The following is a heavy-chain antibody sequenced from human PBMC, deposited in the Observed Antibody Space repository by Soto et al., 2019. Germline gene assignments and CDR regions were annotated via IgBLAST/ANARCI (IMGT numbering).Heavy chain of an antibody. Sequence: QVQLVQSGAEVKKPGSSVKVSCKASGGTFSSYAISWVRQAPGQGLEWMGGIIPIFGTANYAQKFQGRVTITADESTSTAYMELSSLRPEHTAVYYCASALVPAADGELWYGEHFDYWGQGTLVTVSS. CDR3: ASALVPAADGELWYGEHFDY. CDR2: IIPIFGTA. V-gene: IGHV1-69*12. D-gene: IGHD2-2*01. CDR1: GGTFSSYA. J-gene: IGHJ4*02.